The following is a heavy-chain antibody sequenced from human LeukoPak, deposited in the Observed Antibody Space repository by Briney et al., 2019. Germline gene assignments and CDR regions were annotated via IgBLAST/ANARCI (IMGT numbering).Heavy chain of an antibody. CDR1: GFTFSSYA. CDR2: ISGSGGST. J-gene: IGHJ5*02. D-gene: IGHD6-19*01. V-gene: IGHV3-23*01. Sequence: GGSLRLSCAASGFTFSSYAMSWVRQAPGKGLEWVSAISGSGGSTYYADSVKGRFTISRDNSKNTLYLQMNSLRAEDTAVYYCAKASSRWLVHDWFDPWGQGTLVTVSS. CDR3: AKASSRWLVHDWFDP.